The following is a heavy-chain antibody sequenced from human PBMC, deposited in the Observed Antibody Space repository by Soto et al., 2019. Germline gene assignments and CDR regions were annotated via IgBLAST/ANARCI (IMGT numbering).Heavy chain of an antibody. V-gene: IGHV5-51*01. D-gene: IGHD3-10*01. CDR3: ARRQRYGTMVRGVIHDAFDI. Sequence: GESLKISGKGPGYSYTSYRIGPVRLIPGTDLEWMGIIYPGDSDTRYSPSFQGQVTISADKSISTAYLQWSSLKASDTAMYYCARRQRYGTMVRGVIHDAFDIWGQGIMVTVSS. CDR1: GYSYTSYR. J-gene: IGHJ3*02. CDR2: IYPGDSDT.